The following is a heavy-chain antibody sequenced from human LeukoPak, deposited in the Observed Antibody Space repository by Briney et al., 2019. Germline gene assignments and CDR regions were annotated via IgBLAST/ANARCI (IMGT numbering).Heavy chain of an antibody. D-gene: IGHD4-17*01. CDR2: IRGSGGST. CDR1: GFIFSSYA. J-gene: IGHJ4*02. Sequence: GSLRLSCLASGFIFSSYAMSWVRPAPGRGLEWVYAIRGSGGSTYYADSVKGRFTHSRDNSKKTLDLQKNSLRAEDTAGYYCAKEAFYGDYVDYWGQGTLVTVS. V-gene: IGHV3-23*01. CDR3: AKEAFYGDYVDY.